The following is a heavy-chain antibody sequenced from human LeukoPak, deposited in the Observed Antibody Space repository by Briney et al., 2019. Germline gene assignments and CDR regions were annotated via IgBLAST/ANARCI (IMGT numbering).Heavy chain of an antibody. D-gene: IGHD3-10*01. CDR1: GFTFSTYW. Sequence: GGSLRLSCAASGFTFSTYWMTWVRQAPGKGLERVASIKEDGAAKYYVDSVKGRFTISRDNAKNSLSLQMNGLRAEDTAVYYCARYGWATIDYWGQGTLVTVSS. J-gene: IGHJ4*02. CDR2: IKEDGAAK. V-gene: IGHV3-7*01. CDR3: ARYGWATIDY.